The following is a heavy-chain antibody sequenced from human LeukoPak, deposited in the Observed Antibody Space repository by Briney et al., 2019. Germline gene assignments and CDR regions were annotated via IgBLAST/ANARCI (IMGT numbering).Heavy chain of an antibody. J-gene: IGHJ4*02. CDR2: ISSSSITI. V-gene: IGHV3-48*03. CDR3: ARAGYSILSPFDY. CDR1: GFTFNNYE. Sequence: GGSLRLSCAASGFTFNNYEMNWVRQAPGKGLEWVSCISSSSITIYYADSVEGRFTISRDNAKSSLYLQMNSLRAEDTAVYYCARAGYSILSPFDYWGQGTLVTVSS. D-gene: IGHD5/OR15-5a*01.